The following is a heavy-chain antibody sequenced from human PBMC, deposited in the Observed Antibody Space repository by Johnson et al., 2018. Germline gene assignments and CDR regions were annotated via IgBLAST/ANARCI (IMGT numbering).Heavy chain of an antibody. CDR3: AKGHGYYYGMDV. V-gene: IGHV3-23*04. Sequence: QLVQSGGGLVQPGGSLRLSCAASGFTFSSSTMSWVRQAPGKGLEGVSGVSGSGGSTYYADSVKGRFTISRDNSKNTLYPQMNSLRADDTAVYYCAKGHGYYYGMDVWGQGTTVTVSS. CDR2: VSGSGGST. CDR1: GFTFSSST. J-gene: IGHJ6*02.